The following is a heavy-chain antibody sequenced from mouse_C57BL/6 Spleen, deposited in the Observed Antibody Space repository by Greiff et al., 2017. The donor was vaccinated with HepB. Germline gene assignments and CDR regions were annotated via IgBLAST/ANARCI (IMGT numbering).Heavy chain of an antibody. CDR1: GYSFTGYY. V-gene: IGHV1-42*01. CDR3: ALMTTDWYFDV. J-gene: IGHJ1*03. Sequence: VQLQQSGPELVKPGASVKISCKASGYSFTGYYMNWVKQSPEKSLEWIGEINPSTGGTTYNQKFKAKATLTVDKSSSTAYMQLKSLTSEDSAVYYCALMTTDWYFDVWGTGTTVTVSS. CDR2: INPSTGGT. D-gene: IGHD1-1*01.